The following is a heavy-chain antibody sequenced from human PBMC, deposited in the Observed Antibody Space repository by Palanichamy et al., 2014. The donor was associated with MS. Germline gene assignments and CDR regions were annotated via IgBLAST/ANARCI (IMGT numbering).Heavy chain of an antibody. Sequence: QLQLQESGPGLVKPSETLSLTCTVSGGSISSSSYYWGWIRQPPGKGLEWIGSIYDSGSTFYNLSLKSRVTISVDTSKNQFSLKLSSVTVADTAVYYCATICWAVSPVATPSSCYSNPGDYWGQGTLVTVSS. CDR1: GGSISSSSYY. V-gene: IGHV4-39*01. J-gene: IGHJ4*02. CDR2: IYDSGST. D-gene: IGHD2-15*01. CDR3: ATICWAVSPVATPSSCYSNPGDY.